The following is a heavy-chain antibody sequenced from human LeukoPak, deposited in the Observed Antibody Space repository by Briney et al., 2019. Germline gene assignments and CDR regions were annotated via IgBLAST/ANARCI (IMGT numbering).Heavy chain of an antibody. CDR1: GASFSDFY. V-gene: IGHV4-34*01. J-gene: IGHJ5*02. CDR2: INHSGST. D-gene: IGHD2-2*01. Sequence: SETLSLTCAVYGASFSDFYWSWIRQPPGKGLEWIGEINHSGSTNYNPSLKSRVTISVDTSKNQFSLKLSSVTAADTAVYYCARAGAIVVVPAANWFDPWGQGTLVTVSS. CDR3: ARAGAIVVVPAANWFDP.